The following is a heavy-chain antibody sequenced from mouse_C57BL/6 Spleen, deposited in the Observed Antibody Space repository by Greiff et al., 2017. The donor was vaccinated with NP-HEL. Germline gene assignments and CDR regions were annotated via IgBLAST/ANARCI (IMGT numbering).Heavy chain of an antibody. V-gene: IGHV1-64*01. CDR3: APLYDYDDAMDY. J-gene: IGHJ4*01. Sequence: QVQLQQPGAELVKPGASVKLSCKASGYTFTCYWMHWVKQRPGQGLEWIGMIHPNSGSTNYNEKFKSKATLTVDKSSSTAYMQLSSLTSEDSAVYYCAPLYDYDDAMDYWGQGTSVTVSS. CDR2: IHPNSGST. CDR1: GYTFTCYW. D-gene: IGHD2-4*01.